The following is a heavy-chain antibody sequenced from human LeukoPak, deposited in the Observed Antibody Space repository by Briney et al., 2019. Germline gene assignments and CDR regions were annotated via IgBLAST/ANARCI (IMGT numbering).Heavy chain of an antibody. J-gene: IGHJ4*02. CDR2: IDRGGSS. V-gene: IGHV4-34*01. CDR1: GGSLNGYY. CDR3: ARSSRSYESTAYYFRH. Sequence: SETLSLTCEVYGGSLNGYYLSWIRQSPGKGLEWMGEIDRGGSSNYNPSLKSRVTVSLDTSTNKFSLNMTSVTAADTAVYCCARSSRSYESTAYYFRHWGQGILVTVSS. D-gene: IGHD3-22*01.